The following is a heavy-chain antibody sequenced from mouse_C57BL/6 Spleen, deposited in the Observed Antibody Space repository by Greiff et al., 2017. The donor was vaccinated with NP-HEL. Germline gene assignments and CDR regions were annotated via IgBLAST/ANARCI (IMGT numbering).Heavy chain of an antibody. Sequence: EVQLQESGPGMVKPSPSLSLSCTASGYSFTSGYVCYWNRHPPGNQEELVGIIRYSGCTNYNQTFKSRIPITLDTSNTHFFLQLNSVTTEDTATYYCARDRYYSSSLFAYWGQGTLVTVSA. CDR3: ARDRYYSSSLFAY. CDR1: GYSFTSGYV. V-gene: IGHV3-1*01. CDR2: IRYSGCT. J-gene: IGHJ3*01. D-gene: IGHD1-1*01.